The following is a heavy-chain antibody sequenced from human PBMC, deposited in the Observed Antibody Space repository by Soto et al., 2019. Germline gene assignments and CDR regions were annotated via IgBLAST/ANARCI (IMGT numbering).Heavy chain of an antibody. CDR3: ARDTAMALPDA. CDR2: ISAYNGNT. Sequence: QVQLVQSGAGVKKPGASVKVSCKASGYTFTSYAISWVRQAPGQGLEWMGWISAYNGNTKYAQKLQGRVTLTTDTSTSTAYMELRSLRSDDAAVYYCARDTAMALPDAWGQGTLVTVSS. D-gene: IGHD5-18*01. V-gene: IGHV1-18*01. J-gene: IGHJ4*02. CDR1: GYTFTSYA.